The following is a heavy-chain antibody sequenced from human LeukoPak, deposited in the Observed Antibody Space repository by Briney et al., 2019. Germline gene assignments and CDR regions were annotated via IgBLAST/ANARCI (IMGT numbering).Heavy chain of an antibody. Sequence: ASVRVSCKASGYTFTGYYMHWVRQAPGQGLEWMGWINPNSGSTNYTQKFQGRVSMTRDTSISTAYMDLSSLRSDDTAVYYCARFSSDNSLDYWGQGTLVTVSS. D-gene: IGHD1-1*01. V-gene: IGHV1-2*02. CDR2: INPNSGST. CDR1: GYTFTGYY. CDR3: ARFSSDNSLDY. J-gene: IGHJ4*02.